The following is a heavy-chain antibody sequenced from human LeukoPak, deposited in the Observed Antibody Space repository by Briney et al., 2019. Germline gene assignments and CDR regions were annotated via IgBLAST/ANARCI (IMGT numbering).Heavy chain of an antibody. V-gene: IGHV3-7*01. Sequence: PGGSLRLSCAASGFTFSSYWMSWVRQAPGKGLEWVANTKQDGSEKYYVDSVKGRFTISRDNAKNSLYLQMNSLRVEDTAVYYCARDVSGYSYGFLAVSWGQGTLVTVSS. J-gene: IGHJ5*02. CDR1: GFTFSSYW. D-gene: IGHD5-18*01. CDR3: ARDVSGYSYGFLAVS. CDR2: TKQDGSEK.